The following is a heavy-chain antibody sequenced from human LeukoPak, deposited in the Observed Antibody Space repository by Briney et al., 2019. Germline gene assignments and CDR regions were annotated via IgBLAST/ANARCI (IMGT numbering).Heavy chain of an antibody. CDR3: AKAVYDFWSGYYTDY. Sequence: GGSLRLSCAASGFTFDDYAMHWVRQAPGKGLEWVSLISGDGGSTYYADSVKGRFTISRDNSKNSLYLQMNSLRTEDTALYYCAKAVYDFWSGYYTDYWGQGTLVNVSS. J-gene: IGHJ4*02. V-gene: IGHV3-43*02. CDR1: GFTFDDYA. CDR2: ISGDGGST. D-gene: IGHD3-3*01.